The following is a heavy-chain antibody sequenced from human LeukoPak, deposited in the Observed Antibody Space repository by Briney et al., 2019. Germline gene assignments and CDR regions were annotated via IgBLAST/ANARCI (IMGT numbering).Heavy chain of an antibody. J-gene: IGHJ3*02. CDR2: IRPDGSNE. Sequence: GGSLRLSCAASRFIFSTYGMHWVRQAPGKGLEWVAFIRPDGSNEYYAASVRGRFAISRDNSQNTLHLQMNSLRLEDMAVYYCVKDWGVLPDYTADGFDIWGPGTMVTVSS. CDR1: RFIFSTYG. D-gene: IGHD3-10*01. CDR3: VKDWGVLPDYTADGFDI. V-gene: IGHV3-30*02.